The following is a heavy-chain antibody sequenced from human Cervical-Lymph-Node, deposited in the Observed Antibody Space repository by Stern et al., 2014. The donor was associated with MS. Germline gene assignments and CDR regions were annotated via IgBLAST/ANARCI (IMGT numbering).Heavy chain of an antibody. Sequence: EVQLLESGGGLVRPGGSLRVSCVGSGFTFSRYSMNWVRQAPGKGLEWVSSISSNSSHVYYADSVKGRFTISRDDAKKSVFLQMKSLRAEDTAVYYCAKDASLWSEPTYPDAFGTWGQGTMVTVSS. V-gene: IGHV3-21*01. CDR1: GFTFSRYS. CDR2: ISSNSSHV. CDR3: AKDASLWSEPTYPDAFGT. D-gene: IGHD3-3*01. J-gene: IGHJ3*02.